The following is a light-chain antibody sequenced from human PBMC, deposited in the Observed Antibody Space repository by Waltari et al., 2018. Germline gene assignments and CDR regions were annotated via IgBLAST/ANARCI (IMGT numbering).Light chain of an antibody. CDR2: LTS. CDR3: MQALQMPIT. V-gene: IGKV2-28*01. J-gene: IGKJ5*01. CDR1: QSLLHSNGYNC. Sequence: DIVMTQSPLSLPVTPGVPASISCRSSQSLLHSNGYNCFDWYLPKPGQSPQLLIYLTSHRASGVPDRCSGSGSGTDFTLKSSRVEAEDVGVYFCMQALQMPITFGQGTRLEIK.